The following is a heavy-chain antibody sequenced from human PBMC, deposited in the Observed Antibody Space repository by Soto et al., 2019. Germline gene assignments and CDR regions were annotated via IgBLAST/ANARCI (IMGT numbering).Heavy chain of an antibody. CDR2: IIPIFGTT. CDR1: GDTFSRHA. V-gene: IGHV1-69*01. Sequence: QVQLVQSGAEVKKPGSSVKVSCKASGDTFSRHAISWVRQAPGQGLEWMGEIIPIFGTTNDAQKFQGRVTMTADECTSTAYMELSGLRSEDTAMYYCATDALVGYTSGWQSYRNSVSGMDVWGQGTTVTVSS. D-gene: IGHD6-19*01. J-gene: IGHJ6*02. CDR3: ATDALVGYTSGWQSYRNSVSGMDV.